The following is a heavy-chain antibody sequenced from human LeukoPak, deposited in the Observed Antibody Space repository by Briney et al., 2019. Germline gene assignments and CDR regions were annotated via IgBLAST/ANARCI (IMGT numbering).Heavy chain of an antibody. Sequence: GGSLRLSCAASGFTFSSYSMNWVRQAPGKGLEWVSSISSSSSYIYYADSVKGRFTISRDNTKNSLYLQMNSLRAEDTAVYYCARAGLYSSSPDFDYWGQGTLVTVSS. CDR1: GFTFSSYS. D-gene: IGHD6-6*01. CDR3: ARAGLYSSSPDFDY. J-gene: IGHJ4*02. V-gene: IGHV3-21*01. CDR2: ISSSSSYI.